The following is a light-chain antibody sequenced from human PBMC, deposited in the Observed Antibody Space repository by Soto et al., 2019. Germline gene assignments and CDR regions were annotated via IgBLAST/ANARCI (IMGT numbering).Light chain of an antibody. J-gene: IGLJ2*01. CDR2: DLI. CDR1: NSDVSVYDY. V-gene: IGLV2-11*01. CDR3: CSYAGSYMVI. Sequence: QSALTQPRSVAGFTGPSVTIYCSGNNSDVSVYDYVSCYRQHPGKPPKLLIYDLIKRPSGVPDRFSGSKSGNTAYLTISWLQAEEEADYHCCSYAGSYMVILCGGTKLSVL.